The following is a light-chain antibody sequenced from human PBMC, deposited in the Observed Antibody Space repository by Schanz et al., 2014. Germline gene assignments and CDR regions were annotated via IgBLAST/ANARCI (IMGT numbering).Light chain of an antibody. J-gene: IGKJ1*01. V-gene: IGKV1-5*01. CDR3: QHSYSPTWT. CDR1: QSISSW. Sequence: DIQMTQSPSSLSASVGDRVTITCRASQSISSWLAWYQQKPGKAPKLLIYDASSLESGVPLRFSGSGSGTDFTLTISSLHPEDFATYYCQHSYSPTWTFGQGTKVEIK. CDR2: DAS.